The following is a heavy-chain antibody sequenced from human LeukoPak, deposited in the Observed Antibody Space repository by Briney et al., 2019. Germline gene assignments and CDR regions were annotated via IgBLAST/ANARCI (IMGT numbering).Heavy chain of an antibody. CDR2: ISSSGSTI. V-gene: IGHV3-11*01. CDR3: ARSSPYDYVWGSYRPSYYFDY. CDR1: GFTFSDYY. D-gene: IGHD3-16*02. Sequence: PGGSLRLSCAASGFTFSDYYISWIRQAPGKGLEWVSYISSSGSTIYYADSVKGRFTISRDNAKNSLYLQMNSLRAEDTAVYYCARSSPYDYVWGSYRPSYYFDYWGQGTLVTVSS. J-gene: IGHJ4*02.